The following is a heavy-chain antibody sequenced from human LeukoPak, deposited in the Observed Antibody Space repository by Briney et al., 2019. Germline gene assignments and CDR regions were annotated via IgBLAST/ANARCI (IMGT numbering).Heavy chain of an antibody. CDR3: ARERRAGYCSSTSCQNGNWFDP. J-gene: IGHJ5*02. Sequence: SQTLSLTCTVSGGSISSGDYYWSWIHQPPGKGLEWIGYIYYSGSTYYNPSLKSRVTISVDTSKNQFSLKLSSVTAADTAVYYCARERRAGYCSSTSCQNGNWFDPWGQGTLVTVSS. V-gene: IGHV4-30-4*01. CDR2: IYYSGST. D-gene: IGHD2-2*01. CDR1: GGSISSGDYY.